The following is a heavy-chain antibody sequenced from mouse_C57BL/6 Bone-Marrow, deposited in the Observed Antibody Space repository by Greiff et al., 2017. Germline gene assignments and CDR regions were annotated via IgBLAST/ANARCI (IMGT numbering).Heavy chain of an antibody. J-gene: IGHJ4*01. V-gene: IGHV1-4*01. CDR3: ARQSGGYYGGDYAMDY. CDR2: INPSSGYT. D-gene: IGHD2-3*01. CDR1: GYTFTSYT. Sequence: QVQLQQSGAELARPGASVKMSCKASGYTFTSYTMHWVKQRPGQGLEWIGYINPSSGYTKYNQKFKDKATLTADKSSSTAYMQLSSLTSEDSAVYYWARQSGGYYGGDYAMDYWGQGTAVTVSS.